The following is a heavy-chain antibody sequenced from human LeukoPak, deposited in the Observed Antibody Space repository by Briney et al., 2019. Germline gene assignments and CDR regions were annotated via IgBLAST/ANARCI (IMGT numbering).Heavy chain of an antibody. CDR1: GFSFSSTL. CDR3: ARDQDGGKYYYESSGYSH. J-gene: IGHJ4*02. CDR2: IKKDGSVK. Sequence: PGGSLRLSCAASGFSFSSTLLTWVRRAPGKGLKCLANIKKDGSVKNYVDPVKGRFIISRDNARNSLYLQMNSLRAEDTAVYYCARDQDGGKYYYESSGYSHWGQGILVTVSS. V-gene: IGHV3-7*01. D-gene: IGHD3-22*01.